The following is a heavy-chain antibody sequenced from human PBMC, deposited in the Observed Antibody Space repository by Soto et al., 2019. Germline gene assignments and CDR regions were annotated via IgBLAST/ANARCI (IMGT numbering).Heavy chain of an antibody. CDR2: IRSKAYGGTT. CDR1: GFTFGDYA. CDR3: TRDQAQAYYYDTSGYDAFDI. V-gene: IGHV3-49*04. J-gene: IGHJ3*02. D-gene: IGHD3-22*01. Sequence: GGSLRLSCTAYGFTFGDYAMSWVRQAPGKGLEWVGFIRSKAYGGTTEYAASVKGRFTISRDDSTSIAYLQLNSLKTEDTAVYYCTRDQAQAYYYDTSGYDAFDIGGQGTMVNVSS.